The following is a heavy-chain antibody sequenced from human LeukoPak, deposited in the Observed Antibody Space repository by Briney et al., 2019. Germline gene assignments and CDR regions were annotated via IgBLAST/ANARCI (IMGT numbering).Heavy chain of an antibody. J-gene: IGHJ3*01. CDR3: AGTFIAVAGYDAFDV. D-gene: IGHD6-19*01. V-gene: IGHV5-51*01. CDR1: GYSFTSYW. CDR2: IYPGDSDT. Sequence: GESLKISCKGSGYSFTSYWIAWVRQMPGKGLGWMGIIYPGDSDTRYSPSFQGQVTISADKSISTAYPQWSSLKASDTAMYYCAGTFIAVAGYDAFDVWGQGTMVTVSS.